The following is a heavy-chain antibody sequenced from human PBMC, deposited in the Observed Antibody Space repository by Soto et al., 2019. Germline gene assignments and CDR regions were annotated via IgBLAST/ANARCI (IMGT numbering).Heavy chain of an antibody. CDR2: IKSKTDGGTT. CDR1: GFTFSNAW. Sequence: EVQLVESGGGLVKPGGSLRLSCAASGFTFSNAWMNWVRQAPGKGLEWVGRIKSKTDGGTTDYAAPVKGRFTISRDDSKNTLYLQMNSLKTEDTAVYYCTSDCSGGSCYSYYYGMDVWGQGTTVTVSS. D-gene: IGHD2-15*01. J-gene: IGHJ6*02. V-gene: IGHV3-15*07. CDR3: TSDCSGGSCYSYYYGMDV.